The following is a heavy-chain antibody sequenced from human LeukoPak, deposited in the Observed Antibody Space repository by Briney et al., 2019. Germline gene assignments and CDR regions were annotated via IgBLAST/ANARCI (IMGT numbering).Heavy chain of an antibody. CDR1: GGSISSYY. J-gene: IGHJ6*02. CDR2: VYYSGST. V-gene: IGHV4-59*01. Sequence: SETLSLTCTVSGGSISSYYWSWIRQPPGKGLEWIGYVYYSGSTNYNPSLKSRVTISVDTSKNQFSLKLSSVTAADTAVYYCARDSSGWYYYGMDVWGQGTTVTVSS. CDR3: ARDSSGWYYYGMDV. D-gene: IGHD6-19*01.